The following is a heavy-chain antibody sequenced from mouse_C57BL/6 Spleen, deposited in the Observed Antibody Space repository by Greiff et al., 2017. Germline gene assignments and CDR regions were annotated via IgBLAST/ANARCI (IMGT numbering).Heavy chain of an antibody. CDR3: ARLRDYYGSSYGAMDY. Sequence: VKLMESGAELARPGASVKLSCKASGYTFTSYGISWVKQRTGQGLEWIGEIYPRSGNTYYNEKFKGKATLTADKSSSTAYMELRSLTSEDSAVYFCARLRDYYGSSYGAMDYWGQGTSVTVSS. D-gene: IGHD1-1*01. V-gene: IGHV1-81*01. CDR1: GYTFTSYG. J-gene: IGHJ4*01. CDR2: IYPRSGNT.